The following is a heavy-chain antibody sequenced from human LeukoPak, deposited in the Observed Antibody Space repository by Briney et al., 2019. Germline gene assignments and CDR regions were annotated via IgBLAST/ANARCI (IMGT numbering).Heavy chain of an antibody. CDR3: AKDLHTSSSLVPFDY. Sequence: ASVKVSCKASGYTFTSYYMHWVRQAPGQGLEWMGIINPSGGSTSYAQKFQGRVTMTRDTSTSTVYMELSSLRSEDTAVYYCAKDLHTSSSLVPFDYWGQGTLVAVSS. J-gene: IGHJ4*02. CDR2: INPSGGST. V-gene: IGHV1-46*01. CDR1: GYTFTSYY. D-gene: IGHD6-6*01.